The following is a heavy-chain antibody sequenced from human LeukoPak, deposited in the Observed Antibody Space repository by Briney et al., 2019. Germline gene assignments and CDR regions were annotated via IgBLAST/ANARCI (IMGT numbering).Heavy chain of an antibody. CDR2: IIPDGSAK. CDR3: ADVDASA. Sequence: QPGGSLRLSCAASGFTFSNCWMSWVRQASGKGLEWVASIIPDGSAKFYVDSVKGRFTISRDNAKSSLYLQVNSLRVEDTAVYYCADVDASAWGQGTLVTVSS. D-gene: IGHD2-15*01. V-gene: IGHV3-7*02. CDR1: GFTFSNCW. J-gene: IGHJ5*02.